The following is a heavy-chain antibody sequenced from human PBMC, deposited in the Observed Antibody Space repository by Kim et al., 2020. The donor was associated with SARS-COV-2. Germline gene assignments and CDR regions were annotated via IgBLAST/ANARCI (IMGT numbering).Heavy chain of an antibody. CDR3: ARGDFIRVDY. J-gene: IGHJ4*02. CDR2: T. D-gene: IGHD3-10*01. V-gene: IGHV4-59*09. Sequence: TNYNPALKSRVTRSVDTSKNQFSLKLSSVTAADTAVYYCARGDFIRVDYWGQGTLVTVSS.